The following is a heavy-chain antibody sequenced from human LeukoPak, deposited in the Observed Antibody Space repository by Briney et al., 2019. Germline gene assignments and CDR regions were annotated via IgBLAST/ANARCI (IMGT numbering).Heavy chain of an antibody. V-gene: IGHV1-2*02. CDR3: ARGAIFSAPPHDY. D-gene: IGHD3-3*01. Sequence: ASVKVSCKASGYTLTGYYMHWVRQAPGQGLEWMGWINPNSGGTNYAQKFQGRVTMTRDTSISTAYMELSRLRSDDTAVYYCARGAIFSAPPHDYWGQGTLVTVSS. J-gene: IGHJ4*02. CDR1: GYTLTGYY. CDR2: INPNSGGT.